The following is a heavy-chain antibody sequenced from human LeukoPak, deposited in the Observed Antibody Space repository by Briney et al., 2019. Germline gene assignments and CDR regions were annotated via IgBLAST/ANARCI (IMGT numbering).Heavy chain of an antibody. CDR1: GGSFSGYH. D-gene: IGHD6-19*01. J-gene: IGHJ6*03. CDR2: INHSGST. Sequence: PSETLSLTCAVYGGSFSGYHWSWIRQPPGKGLEWIGEINHSGSTNYNPSLKSRVTISVDTSKNQFSLKLSSVTAADTAVYYCASRRYSSGAFRYYYYMDVWGKGTTVTVSS. V-gene: IGHV4-34*01. CDR3: ASRRYSSGAFRYYYYMDV.